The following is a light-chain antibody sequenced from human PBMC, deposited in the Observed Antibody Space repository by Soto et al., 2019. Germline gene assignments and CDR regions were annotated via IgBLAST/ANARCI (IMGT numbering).Light chain of an antibody. Sequence: QSVLTQPPSASGSPGQSVTIPCAGTSTDVGEYNYVSWYQQHPGKVPKLIIFEVNKWPSGVPDRFSGSKSGDTASLTVSGLQAEDEADYYCSSFVGAPVIFGGGTKVTVL. CDR2: EVN. V-gene: IGLV2-8*01. CDR3: SSFVGAPVI. CDR1: STDVGEYNY. J-gene: IGLJ2*01.